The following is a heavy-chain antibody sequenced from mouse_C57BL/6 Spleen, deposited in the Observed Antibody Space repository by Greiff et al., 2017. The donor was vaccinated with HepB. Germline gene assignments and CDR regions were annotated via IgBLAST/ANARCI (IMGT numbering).Heavy chain of an antibody. CDR2: INPSTGGT. V-gene: IGHV1-42*01. CDR1: GYSFTGYY. Sequence: EVQLQQSGPELVKPGASVKISCKASGYSFTGYYMNWVKQSPEKSLEWIGEINPSTGGTTYNQKFKAKATLTVDKSSSTAYMQLKSLTSEDSAVYYCARINYFDYWGQGTTLTVSS. J-gene: IGHJ2*01. CDR3: ARINYFDY.